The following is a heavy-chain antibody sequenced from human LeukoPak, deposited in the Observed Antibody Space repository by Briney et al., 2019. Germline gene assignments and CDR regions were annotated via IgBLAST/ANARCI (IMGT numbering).Heavy chain of an antibody. Sequence: GRSLRLSCAASGFTFDDYAMHWVRQAPGKGLEWVSGISWNSGSIGYADSVEGRFTISRDNAKNSLYLQMNSLRAEDTALYYCAKAKVRLSAMGPTDYWGQGTLVTVSS. D-gene: IGHD5-18*01. CDR3: AKAKVRLSAMGPTDY. CDR1: GFTFDDYA. V-gene: IGHV3-9*01. J-gene: IGHJ4*02. CDR2: ISWNSGSI.